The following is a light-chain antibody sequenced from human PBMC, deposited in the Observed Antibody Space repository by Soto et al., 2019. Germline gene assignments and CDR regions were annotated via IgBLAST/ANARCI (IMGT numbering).Light chain of an antibody. J-gene: IGKJ1*01. V-gene: IGKV1-5*01. CDR1: ESISNW. CDR3: QQYRTYS. CDR2: LAS. Sequence: IQLTQSPTTLPASVGDRVTLTCRASESISNWLAWYQQRPGTAPKLLIYLASILETAVPSRFSGNGSGTEFTLTISSLQPGDFATYYCQQYRTYSFGQGSRVEIK.